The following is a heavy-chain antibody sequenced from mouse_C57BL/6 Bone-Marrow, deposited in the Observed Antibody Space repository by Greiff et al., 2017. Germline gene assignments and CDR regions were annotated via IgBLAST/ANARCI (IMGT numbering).Heavy chain of an antibody. D-gene: IGHD2-4*01. CDR2: INPSSGYT. CDR3: ARLYYDYDGFAY. J-gene: IGHJ3*01. CDR1: GYTFTSYT. V-gene: IGHV1-4*01. Sequence: VMLVESGAELARPGASVKMSCKASGYTFTSYTMHWVKQRPGQGLEWIGYINPSSGYTKYNQKFKDKATLTADKSSSTAYMQLSSLTSEESAVYYCARLYYDYDGFAYWGQGTLVTVSA.